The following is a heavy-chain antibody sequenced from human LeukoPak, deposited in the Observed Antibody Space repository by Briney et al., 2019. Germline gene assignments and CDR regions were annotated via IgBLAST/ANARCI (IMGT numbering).Heavy chain of an antibody. CDR2: MNPNTGNT. CDR3: ARGVTPIQEYYFDY. D-gene: IGHD1-14*01. Sequence: WASVKVSCKASGYTFTSYDINWVRQATGQGLEWMGWMNPNTGNTGYAQKFQGRVTMTRDTSIGTAYMELSSLRSEGTAVYYCARGVTPIQEYYFDYWGQGTLVTVSS. CDR1: GYTFTSYD. V-gene: IGHV1-8*01. J-gene: IGHJ4*02.